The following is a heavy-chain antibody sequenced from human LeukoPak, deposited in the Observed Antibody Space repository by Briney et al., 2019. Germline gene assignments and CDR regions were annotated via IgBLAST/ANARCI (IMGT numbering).Heavy chain of an antibody. Sequence: GGSLRLSCAVSGFTVSGNYMIWVRQAPGKGLEWVSLMYSGGSTYYADSVKGRFTISRDNSKNTLYLQMNSLRAEDTAVYYCASKMRYYFDYWGQGTLVTVSS. D-gene: IGHD5-24*01. J-gene: IGHJ4*02. CDR3: ASKMRYYFDY. CDR2: MYSGGST. V-gene: IGHV3-53*01. CDR1: GFTVSGNY.